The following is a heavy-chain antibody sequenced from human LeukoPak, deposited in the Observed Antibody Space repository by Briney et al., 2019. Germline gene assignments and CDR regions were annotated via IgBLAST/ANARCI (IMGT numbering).Heavy chain of an antibody. Sequence: GGSLRLSCAASGFTFSTYSINWVRQAPGKGLEWVSSISSSSSYIYYVDSVKGRFTISRDNAKDSLYLQMNSLRAEDTAVYYCARSGDYGDYYYYYYMDVWGKGTTVTVSS. V-gene: IGHV3-21*01. D-gene: IGHD4-17*01. CDR3: ARSGDYGDYYYYYYMDV. J-gene: IGHJ6*03. CDR1: GFTFSTYS. CDR2: ISSSSSYI.